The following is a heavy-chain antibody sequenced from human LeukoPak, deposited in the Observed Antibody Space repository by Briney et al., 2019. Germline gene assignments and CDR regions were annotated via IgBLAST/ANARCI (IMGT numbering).Heavy chain of an antibody. V-gene: IGHV3-30*18. CDR2: ISFDGSKK. Sequence: RSLRLSCAASGFIFSNYAIHRVRQTPGKGLECVAVISFDGSKKYYADFAKGRFTISRDDSKNTAYLQMNGLRVEDTAVFYCVKRGGGDHGLDVWGQGTTVTVSS. J-gene: IGHJ6*02. CDR1: GFIFSNYA. D-gene: IGHD2-21*02. CDR3: VKRGGGDHGLDV.